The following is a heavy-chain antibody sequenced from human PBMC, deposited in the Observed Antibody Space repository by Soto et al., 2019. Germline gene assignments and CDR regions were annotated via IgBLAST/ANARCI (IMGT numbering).Heavy chain of an antibody. CDR1: GGSLSDYY. D-gene: IGHD3-10*01. J-gene: IGHJ4*02. CDR3: ARHAPGATFFDY. V-gene: IGHV4-59*04. CDR2: IYYLGNV. Sequence: RLQESGPGLVKPSESLSLSCDVSGGSLSDYYWDWIRQAPGKGLEWIGNIYYLGNVHYPPSLSSRVTMSIDMSKNQFSLEGMYVTAADTAVYYCARHAPGATFFDYWGQGALVTVSS.